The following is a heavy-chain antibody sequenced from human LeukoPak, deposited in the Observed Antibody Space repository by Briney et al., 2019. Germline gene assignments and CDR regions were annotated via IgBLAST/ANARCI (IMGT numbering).Heavy chain of an antibody. J-gene: IGHJ4*03. CDR3: ARDRGDGYYSCFDY. CDR2: VYISGST. V-gene: IGHV4-4*07. CDR1: SAGGSISSYY. Sequence: SETLSLTCTVSSAGGSISSYYWSWIRQPAGKGLDWIERVYISGSTNYNPSLRSRVTISVDTSKNQFSLKLSSVTAADTAVYYCARDRGDGYYSCFDYWGQGTLVTVSS. D-gene: IGHD5-24*01.